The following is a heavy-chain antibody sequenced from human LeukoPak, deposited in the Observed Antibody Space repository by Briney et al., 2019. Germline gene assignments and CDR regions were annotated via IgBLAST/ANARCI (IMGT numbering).Heavy chain of an antibody. CDR3: TTDLTSHMRGSYS. Sequence: GGSLRLSCAASGFTFSNAWMSWVRQAPGKGLEWVGRIKSKTDGGTTDYAAPVKGRFTISRDDSKNTLYLQMNSLKTEDTAVYYCTTDLTSHMRGSYSWGQGTLVPSPQ. V-gene: IGHV3-15*01. J-gene: IGHJ4*02. D-gene: IGHD1-26*01. CDR2: IKSKTDGGTT. CDR1: GFTFSNAW.